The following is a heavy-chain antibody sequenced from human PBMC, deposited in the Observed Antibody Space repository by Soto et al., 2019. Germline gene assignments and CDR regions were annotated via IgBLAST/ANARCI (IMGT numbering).Heavy chain of an antibody. CDR2: ISYDGSNK. V-gene: IGHV3-30-3*01. CDR3: ARDPVLAFVAAYYFDY. D-gene: IGHD6-19*01. J-gene: IGHJ4*02. Sequence: QVQLVESGGGVVQPGRSLRLSCAASGFTFSSYAMHWVRQAPGKGLEWVAVISYDGSNKYYADSVKGRFTISRDNSKNTLELQMNSLRAEDTAVYYCARDPVLAFVAAYYFDYWGQGTLVTVSS. CDR1: GFTFSSYA.